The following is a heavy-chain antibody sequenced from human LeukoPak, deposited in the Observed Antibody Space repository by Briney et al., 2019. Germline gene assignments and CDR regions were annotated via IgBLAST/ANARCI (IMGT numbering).Heavy chain of an antibody. D-gene: IGHD3-10*01. CDR3: ARVGLEDGGFGELLPYYFDY. CDR2: IYYSGST. CDR1: GGSISSSSYY. J-gene: IGHJ4*02. V-gene: IGHV4-39*07. Sequence: PSETLSLTCTVSGGSISSSSYYWGWIRQPPGKGLEWIGSIYYSGSTYYNPSLKSRVTISVDTSKNQFSLKLSSVTAADTAVYYCARVGLEDGGFGELLPYYFDYWGQGTLVTVSS.